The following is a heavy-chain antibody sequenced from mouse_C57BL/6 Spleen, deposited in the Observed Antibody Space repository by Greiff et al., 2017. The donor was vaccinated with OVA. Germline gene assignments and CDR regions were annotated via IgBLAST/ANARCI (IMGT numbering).Heavy chain of an antibody. CDR2: IYPGDGDT. CDR3: ARGDYSIVPFDY. Sequence: QVQLKESGPELVKPGASVKISCKASGYAFSSSWMNWVKQRPGRGLAWIGRIYPGDGDTNYNGKFKGKATLTADKVSSPAYMQISSLTSDDSAVYFSARGDYSIVPFDYWGQGTTRTVSS. CDR1: GYAFSSSW. D-gene: IGHD2-5*01. J-gene: IGHJ2*01. V-gene: IGHV1-82*01.